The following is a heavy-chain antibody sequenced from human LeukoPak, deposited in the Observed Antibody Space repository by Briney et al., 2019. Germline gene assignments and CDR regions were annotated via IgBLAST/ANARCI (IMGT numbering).Heavy chain of an antibody. D-gene: IGHD3-22*01. J-gene: IGHJ4*02. CDR1: GFSLSTSGVG. CDR3: AHSPFEEQGSGYSLYYFDY. CDR2: IYWNDDK. Sequence: SGPTLVNPTQTLTLTCTFSGFSLSTSGVGVGWIRQPPGKALEWLALIYWNDDKRCSPSLKSRLTITKDTSKNQVVLTMTNMDPVDTATYYCAHSPFEEQGSGYSLYYFDYWGQGTLVTVSS. V-gene: IGHV2-5*01.